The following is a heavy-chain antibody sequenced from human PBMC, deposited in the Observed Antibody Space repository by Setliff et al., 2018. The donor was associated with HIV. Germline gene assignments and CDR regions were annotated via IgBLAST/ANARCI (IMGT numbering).Heavy chain of an antibody. CDR3: ARNLIRSSYFGVLSNWFDT. D-gene: IGHD3-3*01. J-gene: IGHJ5*02. V-gene: IGHV3-7*03. Sequence: GESLTISCAASGFTISNDWMTWVRQAPGKGLEWVANVKKDESEEYYVASVKGRFTISRDNAKNSLYLQMNNLRAEDTALYYCARNLIRSSYFGVLSNWFDTWGQGTLVTVSS. CDR1: GFTISNDW. CDR2: VKKDESEE.